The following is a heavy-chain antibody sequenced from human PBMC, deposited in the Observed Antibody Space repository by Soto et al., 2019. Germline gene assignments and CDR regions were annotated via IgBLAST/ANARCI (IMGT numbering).Heavy chain of an antibody. CDR3: ARRRDFHY. J-gene: IGHJ4*02. CDR2: IVPSGTT. CDR1: RGSLSGASYS. Sequence: TLSVTCGVSRGSLSGASYSWNWIRQPPGKCLEWFGYIVPSGTTYYNPSLKSRVTLSIDVSKNQFSLSLRSLTAADTAVYSCARRRDFHYCSQGT. V-gene: IGHV4-30-2*01.